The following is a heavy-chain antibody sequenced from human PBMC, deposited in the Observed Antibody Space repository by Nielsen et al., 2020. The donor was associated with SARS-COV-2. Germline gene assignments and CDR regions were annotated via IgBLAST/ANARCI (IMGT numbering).Heavy chain of an antibody. CDR1: GFTFSSYS. CDR3: ARDCSRSSCYFRELRAYHYYGMDV. Sequence: GESLKISCAASGFTFSSYSMNWVRQAPGKGLEWVSSITSSSSYIYYADSVKGRFTTSRDNAKNSLYLQMNNLRAEDTAVYYCARDCSRSSCYFRELRAYHYYGMDVWGPGTTVTVSS. D-gene: IGHD2-2*01. CDR2: ITSSSSYI. J-gene: IGHJ6*02. V-gene: IGHV3-21*04.